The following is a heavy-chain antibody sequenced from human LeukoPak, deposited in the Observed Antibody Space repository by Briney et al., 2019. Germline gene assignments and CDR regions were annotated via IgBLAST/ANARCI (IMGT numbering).Heavy chain of an antibody. CDR1: GFTFSSYA. Sequence: GGPLRLSCAASGFTFSSYAMSWVRQAPGKGLEWVSGISGSGGSTYYVDSVKGRFTISRDNSKNTLYLQMNSLRAEDTAVYYCAKGHSSGWSHNFDYWGQGTLVTVSS. V-gene: IGHV3-23*01. CDR3: AKGHSSGWSHNFDY. CDR2: ISGSGGST. D-gene: IGHD6-19*01. J-gene: IGHJ4*02.